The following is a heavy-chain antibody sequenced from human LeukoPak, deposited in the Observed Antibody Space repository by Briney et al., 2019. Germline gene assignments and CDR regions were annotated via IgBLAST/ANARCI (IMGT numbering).Heavy chain of an antibody. CDR2: ISYDGSNK. Sequence: GRSLRLSCAASGFTFSSCAMHWVRQAPGKGLEWVAVISYDGSNKYYADSVKGRFTISRDNSKNTLYLQMNSLRAEDTAVYYCARPFLPYGDYEYYFDYWGQGTLVTVSS. J-gene: IGHJ4*02. V-gene: IGHV3-30-3*01. CDR3: ARPFLPYGDYEYYFDY. CDR1: GFTFSSCA. D-gene: IGHD4-17*01.